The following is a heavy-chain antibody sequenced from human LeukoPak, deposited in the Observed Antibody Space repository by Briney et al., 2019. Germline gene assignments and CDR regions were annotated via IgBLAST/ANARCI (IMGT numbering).Heavy chain of an antibody. Sequence: PGGSLRLSCAASGFTFSSYAMGWVRQAPGKGLEWVSAISGTGNRTYYADSVKGRFTISRDNSKNTLYLQMNSLRAEDTAVYYCARDDYGDSYFDYWGQGTLVTVSS. CDR3: ARDDYGDSYFDY. V-gene: IGHV3-23*01. CDR2: ISGTGNRT. D-gene: IGHD4-17*01. CDR1: GFTFSSYA. J-gene: IGHJ4*02.